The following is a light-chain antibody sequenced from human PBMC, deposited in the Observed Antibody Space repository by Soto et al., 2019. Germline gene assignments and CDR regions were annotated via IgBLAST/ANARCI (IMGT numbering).Light chain of an antibody. CDR1: SSDVGGYNY. Sequence: QSALTQPASVSGSPGQSITISCTGTSSDVGGYNYVSWYQQHPGKVPKLMIYEVSNRPSGVLNRFSGSKSGNTASLTISGLQAEDEADYYCSSFTSSSTQVFGTGTKLTVL. J-gene: IGLJ1*01. CDR2: EVS. CDR3: SSFTSSSTQV. V-gene: IGLV2-14*01.